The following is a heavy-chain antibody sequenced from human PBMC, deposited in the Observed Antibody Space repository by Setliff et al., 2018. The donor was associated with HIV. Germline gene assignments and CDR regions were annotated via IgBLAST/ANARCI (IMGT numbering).Heavy chain of an antibody. D-gene: IGHD1-1*01. CDR3: THVNNPRSVYFAS. J-gene: IGHJ4*02. CDR1: GFSPATDGVA. Sequence: SGPTLVNPTQTLTLTXXFSGFSPATDGVAVGWIRPPPGKGPEWLALIYWDGDKRYNPSLKDRLTITKATSNNHVVLMMSNMDPAXXXTYYCTHVNNPRSVYFASWGQGTLVTVSS. V-gene: IGHV2-5*02. CDR2: IYWDGDK.